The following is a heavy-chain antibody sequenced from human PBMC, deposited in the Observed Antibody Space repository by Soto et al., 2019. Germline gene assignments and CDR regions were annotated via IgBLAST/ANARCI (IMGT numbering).Heavy chain of an antibody. V-gene: IGHV1-69*13. CDR3: AGNRNAITMFGGVIGSRYYNYGMAS. J-gene: IGHJ6*02. Sequence: SVKVSCKASGGTFSSYAISWVRQAPGQGLEWMGGIIPIFGTANYAQKFQGRVTITADESTSTAYMELSSLRSEDTAVYYCAGNRNAITMFGGVIGSRYYNYGMASGAKGPRSPSP. D-gene: IGHD3-10*01. CDR1: GGTFSSYA. CDR2: IIPIFGTA.